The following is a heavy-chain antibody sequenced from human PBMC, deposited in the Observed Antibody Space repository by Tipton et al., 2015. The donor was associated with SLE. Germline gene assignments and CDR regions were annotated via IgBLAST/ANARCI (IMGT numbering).Heavy chain of an antibody. D-gene: IGHD6-13*01. J-gene: IGHJ4*02. CDR1: GGSINSSGYY. CDR2: IFYTGNT. V-gene: IGHV4-39*02. CDR3: ARLVAAAGKYFDY. Sequence: TLSLTCTVSGGSINSSGYYWGWIRQSPGKGLQWIGSIFYTGNTYYNPSLQSRVTMSVDTSKNHFSLKLSSVTAADTAVYYCARLVAAAGKYFDYWGQGTLVTVSS.